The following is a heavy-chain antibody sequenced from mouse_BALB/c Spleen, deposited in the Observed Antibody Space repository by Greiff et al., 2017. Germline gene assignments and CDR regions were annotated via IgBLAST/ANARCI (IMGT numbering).Heavy chain of an antibody. CDR2: ISNLAYSI. V-gene: IGHV5-15*02. J-gene: IGHJ4*01. CDR3: ARELSKGAMDY. D-gene: IGHD1-3*01. CDR1: GFTFSDYG. Sequence: DVMLVESGGGLVQPGGSRKLSCAASGFTFSDYGMAWVRQAPGKGPEWVAFISNLAYSIYYADTVTGRFTISRENAKNTLYLEMSSLRSEDTAMYYCARELSKGAMDYWGQGTSVTVSS.